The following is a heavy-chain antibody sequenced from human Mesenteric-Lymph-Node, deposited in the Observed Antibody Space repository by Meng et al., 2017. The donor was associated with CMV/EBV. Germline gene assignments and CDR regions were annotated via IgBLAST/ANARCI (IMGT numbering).Heavy chain of an antibody. J-gene: IGHJ4*02. CDR2: IYGTGIT. V-gene: IGHV4-61*08. CDR3: AKSRSSTPGIVDD. Sequence: QVRLHGSGPGLVKPSETLSLTCIVSGVSVTSGAYHWSWIRQSPGKGLEWIGYIYGTGITIYNPSLKNRVTILLETSKNQFSLKLNSVTTADTAVYYCAKSRSSTPGIVDDWGQGTLVTVSS. D-gene: IGHD2/OR15-2a*01. CDR1: GVSVTSGAYH.